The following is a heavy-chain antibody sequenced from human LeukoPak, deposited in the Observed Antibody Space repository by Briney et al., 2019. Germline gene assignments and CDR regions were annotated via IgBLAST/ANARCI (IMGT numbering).Heavy chain of an antibody. Sequence: GGSLRLSCAASGFTFSNYAMSWVRQAPGKGLEWVSAISGRPSYADSVKGRFTISRDNSKNTLYLQVSSLRAEDTAVYYCAKALDYWYFDYWGQGTLVTVSS. V-gene: IGHV3-23*01. CDR3: AKALDYWYFDY. CDR2: ISGRP. D-gene: IGHD2/OR15-2a*01. CDR1: GFTFSNYA. J-gene: IGHJ4*02.